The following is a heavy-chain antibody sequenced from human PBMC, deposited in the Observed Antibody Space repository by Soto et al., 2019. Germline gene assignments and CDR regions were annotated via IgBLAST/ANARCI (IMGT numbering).Heavy chain of an antibody. V-gene: IGHV3-23*01. J-gene: IGHJ6*02. D-gene: IGHD2-2*01. CDR3: AKERIPAAIINYYYGMDV. CDR2: IDSDAST. Sequence: GGSLRLSCAASGFSFSSYAMTWVRQAPGKGLEWVSAIDSDASTYYAGSVRGRFTISRDKSKGTLYLQISSLRAEDTAVYYCAKERIPAAIINYYYGMDVWGQGTTVTVSS. CDR1: GFSFSSYA.